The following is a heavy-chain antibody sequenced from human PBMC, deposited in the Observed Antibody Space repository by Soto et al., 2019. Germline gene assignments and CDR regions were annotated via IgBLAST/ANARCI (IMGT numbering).Heavy chain of an antibody. Sequence: GGSVRLSCAASGFTFSSYAMSWVRQAPGKGLEWVSAISGSGGSTYYADSVKGRFTISRDNSKNTLYLQMNSLRAEDTAVYYCAKDPSLGYCSGGSCYSGAFDIWGQGTMVTVSS. CDR3: AKDPSLGYCSGGSCYSGAFDI. CDR1: GFTFSSYA. V-gene: IGHV3-23*01. CDR2: ISGSGGST. D-gene: IGHD2-15*01. J-gene: IGHJ3*02.